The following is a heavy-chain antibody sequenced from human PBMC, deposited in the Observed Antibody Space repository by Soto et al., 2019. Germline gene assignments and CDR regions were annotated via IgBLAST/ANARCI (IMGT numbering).Heavy chain of an antibody. V-gene: IGHV1-69*13. D-gene: IGHD2-2*01. Sequence: ASVKVSCKASGGTFSSYAISWVRQAPGQGLEWMGGIIPILGTANYAQKFQGRVTITADESTSTTYMELSSLRSEDTAVYYCARPGAVVPAAIDYGMDVWGQGTTVTVSS. J-gene: IGHJ6*02. CDR3: ARPGAVVPAAIDYGMDV. CDR2: IIPILGTA. CDR1: GGTFSSYA.